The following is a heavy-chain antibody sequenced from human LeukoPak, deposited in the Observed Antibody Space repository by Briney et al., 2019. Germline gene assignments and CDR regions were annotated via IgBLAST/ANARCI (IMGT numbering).Heavy chain of an antibody. CDR3: ARHSTTVVTENWFDH. Sequence: SETLSLTCTVSGGSISSYYWSWIRQPPGKGLEWVGYIYYSGSTNYNPSLKSRVTISVDTSKNQFSLKLSSVTAADTAVYYCARHSTTVVTENWFDHWGQGTLVTVSS. V-gene: IGHV4-59*08. D-gene: IGHD4-23*01. J-gene: IGHJ5*02. CDR2: IYYSGST. CDR1: GGSISSYY.